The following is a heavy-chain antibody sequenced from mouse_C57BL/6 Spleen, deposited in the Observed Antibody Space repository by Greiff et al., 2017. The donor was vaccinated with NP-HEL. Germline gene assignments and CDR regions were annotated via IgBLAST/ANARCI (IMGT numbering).Heavy chain of an antibody. Sequence: QVQLQQSGAELVKPGASVKISCKASGYAFSSYWMNWVKQRPGKGLEWIGQIYPGDGDTNYNGKFKGKATLTADKSSSTAYMQLSSLTSEDSAVYFCARQEAPSYFDYWGQGTTLTVSS. V-gene: IGHV1-80*01. CDR2: IYPGDGDT. J-gene: IGHJ2*01. CDR3: ARQEAPSYFDY. CDR1: GYAFSSYW.